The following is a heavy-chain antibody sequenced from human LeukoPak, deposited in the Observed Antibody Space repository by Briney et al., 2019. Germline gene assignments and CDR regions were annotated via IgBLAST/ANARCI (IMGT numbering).Heavy chain of an antibody. CDR1: GFTFSSYS. CDR2: ISSSSSSI. V-gene: IGHV3-21*05. D-gene: IGHD3-22*01. CDR3: ARDIGYYYDSSGAAFDI. J-gene: IGHJ3*02. Sequence: GGSLRLSCAASGFTFSSYSMNWVRQAPGKGLEWVSYISSSSSSIYYADSVKGRFTISRDNAKNSLYLQMNSLRAEDTAVYYCARDIGYYYDSSGAAFDIWGQGTMVTVSS.